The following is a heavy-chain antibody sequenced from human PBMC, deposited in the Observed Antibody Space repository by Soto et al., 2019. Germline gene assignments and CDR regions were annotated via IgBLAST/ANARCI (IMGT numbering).Heavy chain of an antibody. Sequence: QVQLVESGGGVVQPGRSLRLSCAASGFTFSSYAMHWVRQAPGKGLEWVAVISYDGSNKYYADSVKGRFTISRDNSKNQLNRKMNSVRAEETAVYYCARDEIRFSWAYGMDVWGQGTTVTVSS. CDR2: ISYDGSNK. CDR1: GFTFSSYA. CDR3: ARDEIRFSWAYGMDV. V-gene: IGHV3-30-3*01. J-gene: IGHJ6*02. D-gene: IGHD3-3*01.